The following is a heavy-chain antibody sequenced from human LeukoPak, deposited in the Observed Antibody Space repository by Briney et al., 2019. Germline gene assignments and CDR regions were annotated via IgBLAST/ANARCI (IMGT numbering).Heavy chain of an antibody. V-gene: IGHV4-34*01. CDR3: ARASAGAPMTFDI. J-gene: IGHJ3*02. Sequence: PSETLSLTCAVYGGSFSGYYWSWIRQPPGKGLEWIGEINHSGSTNYNPSLKSRVTISVDTSKNQFSLKLSSVTAADTAVYYCARASAGAPMTFDIWGQGTMVTVSS. CDR1: GGSFSGYY. D-gene: IGHD3-22*01. CDR2: INHSGST.